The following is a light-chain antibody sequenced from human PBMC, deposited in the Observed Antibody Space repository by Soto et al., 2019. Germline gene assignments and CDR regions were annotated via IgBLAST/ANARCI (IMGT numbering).Light chain of an antibody. V-gene: IGLV1-40*01. CDR2: GNT. CDR3: QSFDSSLNGWV. Sequence: QSVLTQPPSVSGARGQRVTISCTGSSSNIGAGHDVHWYQQVPGTAAKLLVSGNTNRPSGVPDRFSGSNSGTSASLAITGLQAEDEADYYCQSFDSSLNGWVFGGGTKLTVL. J-gene: IGLJ3*02. CDR1: SSNIGAGHD.